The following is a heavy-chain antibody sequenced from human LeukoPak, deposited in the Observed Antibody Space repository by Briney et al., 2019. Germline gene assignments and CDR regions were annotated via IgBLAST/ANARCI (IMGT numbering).Heavy chain of an antibody. CDR3: AREQRTFDY. Sequence: PGGSLRLSCVASGFTFSNYWMNWVRHAPGRGLEWVANIKPDGGEQYYVDSVKGRFTISRDNAENSLYLQLSSLRAEDTAVYYCAREQRTFDYWGQGILVTVSS. J-gene: IGHJ4*02. V-gene: IGHV3-7*03. CDR2: IKPDGGEQ. CDR1: GFTFSNYW. D-gene: IGHD5-24*01.